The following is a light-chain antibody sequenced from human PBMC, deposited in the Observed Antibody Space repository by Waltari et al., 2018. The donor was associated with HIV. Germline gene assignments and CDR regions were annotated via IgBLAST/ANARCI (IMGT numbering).Light chain of an antibody. CDR2: SNT. CDR3: SAWDVTLNGLV. J-gene: IGLJ2*01. Sequence: QSLLTQSPLASGPAGPRVNISCFATSSNIGSLSVNRYQHFPGTPPKPLIFSNTERPSGVPDRFSGSKSGTSASLAISGLHSQDEADYYCSAWDVTLNGLVFGGGTRLSVL. CDR1: SSNIGSLS. V-gene: IGLV1-44*01.